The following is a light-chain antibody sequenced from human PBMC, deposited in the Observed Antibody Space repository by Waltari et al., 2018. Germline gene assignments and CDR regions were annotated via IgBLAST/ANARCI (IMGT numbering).Light chain of an antibody. J-gene: IGLJ3*02. Sequence: QSVLTQAPSVSGAPGQRVTISCTGGDSSTASFGVNWYQPLPGRVPKLLIYENTKRPSGVPDRFSGSKSGTSASLAIEGLQPEDEGDYYCQPYDNSLRGSLLFGGGTKVTV. CDR2: ENT. CDR3: QPYDNSLRGSLL. V-gene: IGLV1-40*01. CDR1: DSSTASFG.